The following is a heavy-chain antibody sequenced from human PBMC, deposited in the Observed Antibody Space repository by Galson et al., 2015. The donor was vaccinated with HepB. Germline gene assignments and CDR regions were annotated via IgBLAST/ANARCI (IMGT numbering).Heavy chain of an antibody. CDR1: GFTFSSYS. V-gene: IGHV3-21*01. CDR3: ARDGAATFDY. D-gene: IGHD6-25*01. Sequence: SLRLSCAASGFTFSSYSMNWVRQAPGKGLEWVSSISSSSSYMYYADSVKGRFTISRDNAKNSLYLQMNSLRAEDTAVYYCARDGAATFDYWGQGTLVTVSS. J-gene: IGHJ4*02. CDR2: ISSSSSYM.